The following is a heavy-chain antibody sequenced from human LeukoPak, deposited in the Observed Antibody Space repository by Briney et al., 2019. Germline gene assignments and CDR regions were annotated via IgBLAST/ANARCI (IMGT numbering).Heavy chain of an antibody. D-gene: IGHD5-12*01. CDR1: GFTFSSYA. CDR2: ISSNGGST. J-gene: IGHJ3*02. Sequence: PGGSLRLSCSASGFTFSSYAMHWVRQAPGKGLEYVSAISSNGGSTYYADSVKGRFTISRDNSKNTQYLQMSSLRAEDTAVYYCVKGVATIVDAFDIWGQGTMVTVSS. CDR3: VKGVATIVDAFDI. V-gene: IGHV3-64D*06.